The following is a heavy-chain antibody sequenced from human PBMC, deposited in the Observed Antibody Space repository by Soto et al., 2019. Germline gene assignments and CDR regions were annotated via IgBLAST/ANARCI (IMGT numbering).Heavy chain of an antibody. CDR1: GGSFSGYY. CDR3: ASPRWIYIY. CDR2: MNDSGST. Sequence: QVQLQQWGAGLLKPSETLSLTCAVSGGSFSGYYWSWIRQPPGKGLEWIGEMNDSGSTKYNASLESRVAISVDTSKGHFSLTLTSVTAADTAVYYCASPRWIYIYWGQGTLVAVSS. V-gene: IGHV4-34*01. J-gene: IGHJ4*02. D-gene: IGHD5-12*01.